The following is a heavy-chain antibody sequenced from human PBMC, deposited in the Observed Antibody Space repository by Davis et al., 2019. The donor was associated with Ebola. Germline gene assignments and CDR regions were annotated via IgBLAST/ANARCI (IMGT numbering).Heavy chain of an antibody. Sequence: PSETLFLTCAISGDSVSSGGWNWIRQSPSRGLEWLGRTYFNSKYFRDYAVSVRGRITINADTSKNQFSLQLNSVTPEDTALYYCARGWLRGGMDVWGEGTTVTVSS. J-gene: IGHJ6*04. D-gene: IGHD5-18*01. CDR2: TYFNSKYFR. CDR1: GDSVSSGG. V-gene: IGHV6-1*01. CDR3: ARGWLRGGMDV.